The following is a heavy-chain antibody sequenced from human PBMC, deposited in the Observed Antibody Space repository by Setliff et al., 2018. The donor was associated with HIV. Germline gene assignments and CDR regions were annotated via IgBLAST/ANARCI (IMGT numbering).Heavy chain of an antibody. Sequence: PGGSLRLSCAASGFTFSICAIHWVRQAPGKGLEWVAVISYDGSDKYYADSVKGRFTISRDNSKNTLYLQMNSLRTEDTAVYYCARGYCDTSGCLRGGDVSWGQGTLVTVSS. D-gene: IGHD3-22*01. V-gene: IGHV3-30*04. CDR1: GFTFSICA. CDR3: ARGYCDTSGCLRGGDVS. J-gene: IGHJ5*02. CDR2: ISYDGSDK.